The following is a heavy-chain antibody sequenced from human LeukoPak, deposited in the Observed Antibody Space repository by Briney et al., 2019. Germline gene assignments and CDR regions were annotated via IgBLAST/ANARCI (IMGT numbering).Heavy chain of an antibody. CDR3: ASGTGSYHPCDY. V-gene: IGHV3-74*01. CDR2: INTDGSDT. D-gene: IGHD1-26*01. CDR1: GFTFSSYW. J-gene: IGHJ4*02. Sequence: GGSLRLSCAASGFTFSSYWMHWVRQAPGKGLVWVSRINTDGSDTSYADSVKGRFTISRDNAKNTLYLQIDSLRPEDTALYYCASGTGSYHPCDYWGQGTLVTVSS.